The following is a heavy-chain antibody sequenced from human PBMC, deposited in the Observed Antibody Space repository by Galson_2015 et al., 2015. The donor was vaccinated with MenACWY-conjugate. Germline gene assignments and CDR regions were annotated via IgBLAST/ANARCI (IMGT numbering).Heavy chain of an antibody. CDR1: GGSASSSGYY. J-gene: IGHJ4*02. Sequence: SETLSLTCTVSGGSASSSGYYWTWIRQPPGKGLEWIGLIYDSGTTKYNPSLKGRVTISLDTSKNQVSLKLSSVTAADTAVYHCAREFSYWGQGTLVTVSS. V-gene: IGHV4-61*08. CDR2: IYDSGTT. D-gene: IGHD2/OR15-2a*01. CDR3: AREFSY.